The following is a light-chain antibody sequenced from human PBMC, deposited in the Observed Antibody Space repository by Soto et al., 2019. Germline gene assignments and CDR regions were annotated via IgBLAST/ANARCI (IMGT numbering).Light chain of an antibody. CDR2: NVN. CDR1: SSDVGSYDY. J-gene: IGLJ1*01. Sequence: QSALIQPPSVSGSPGQSVTISCTGTSSDVGSYDYVSWYQQHPGTVPKPMIYNVNTRPSGVPDRFSGSKSGYTASLTISGLQAEDEADYYCNSQTSSGIRVFGTGTKVTVL. V-gene: IGLV2-18*02. CDR3: NSQTSSGIRV.